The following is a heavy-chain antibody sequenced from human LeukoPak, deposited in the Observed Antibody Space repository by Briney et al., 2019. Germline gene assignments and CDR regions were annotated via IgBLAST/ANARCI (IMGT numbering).Heavy chain of an antibody. CDR2: ISWNSGNI. Sequence: AGGSLRLSCAASGFTFDDYAMHWVRQAPGKGLEWVSGISWNSGNIGYADSVKGRFTISRDNAKNTLNLQMNSLRAEDTAVYYCARDLGQYYDTSDNWFDPWGQGTLVTVSS. CDR3: ARDLGQYYDTSDNWFDP. J-gene: IGHJ5*02. V-gene: IGHV3-9*01. CDR1: GFTFDDYA. D-gene: IGHD3-22*01.